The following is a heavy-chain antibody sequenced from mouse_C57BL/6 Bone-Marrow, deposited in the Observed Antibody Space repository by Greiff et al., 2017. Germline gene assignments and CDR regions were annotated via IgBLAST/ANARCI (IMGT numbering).Heavy chain of an antibody. CDR2: IYPRSGNT. CDR3: ARAPAYYSNYLDY. D-gene: IGHD2-5*01. Sequence: VQLQQSGAELARPGASVKLSCKASVYTFTSYGISWVKQRTGQGLEWIGEIYPRSGNTYYNEKFKGKATLTADKSSSTAYMELRSLTSEDSAVYFCARAPAYYSNYLDYWGQGTTLTVSS. V-gene: IGHV1-81*01. J-gene: IGHJ2*01. CDR1: VYTFTSYG.